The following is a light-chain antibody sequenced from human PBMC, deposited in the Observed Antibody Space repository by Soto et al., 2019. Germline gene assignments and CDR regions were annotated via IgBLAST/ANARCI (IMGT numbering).Light chain of an antibody. CDR2: TAY. Sequence: DIQMTQSPSSLSASVGDSVTLTCRASQRLFSFLNWYQQAPGRAPKLLISTAYKLQSGVPSRFSGSESGTEFTLTISSRQPEDFAIYFCQQTYSAPFTFGPGTKVDVK. V-gene: IGKV1-39*01. CDR1: QRLFSF. CDR3: QQTYSAPFT. J-gene: IGKJ3*01.